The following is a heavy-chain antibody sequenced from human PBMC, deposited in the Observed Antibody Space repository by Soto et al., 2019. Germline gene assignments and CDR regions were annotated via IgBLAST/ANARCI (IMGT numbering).Heavy chain of an antibody. CDR3: ARDYRDYGRFDP. Sequence: QVQLVESGGGVVQPGRSLRLSCAASGFTFSSYAMHWVRQAPGKGLEWVAVISYDGSNKYYADSVKGRFTISRDNSKNTRDLQINSLRAEDTAVYYCARDYRDYGRFDPWGQGTRVTVSS. CDR1: GFTFSSYA. CDR2: ISYDGSNK. V-gene: IGHV3-30-3*01. J-gene: IGHJ5*02. D-gene: IGHD4-17*01.